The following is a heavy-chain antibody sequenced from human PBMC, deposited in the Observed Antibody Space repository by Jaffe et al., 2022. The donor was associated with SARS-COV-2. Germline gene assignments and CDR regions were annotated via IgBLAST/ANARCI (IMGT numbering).Heavy chain of an antibody. CDR1: GGSISSSSYY. J-gene: IGHJ5*02. CDR2: IYYSGST. Sequence: QLQLQESGPGLVKPSETLSLTCTVSGGSISSSSYYWGWIRQPPGKGLEWIGSIYYSGSTYYNPSLKSRVTISVDTSKNQFSLKLSSVTAADTAVYYCARVIGHIVVVVAASYQYNWFDPWGQGTLVTVSS. CDR3: ARVIGHIVVVVAASYQYNWFDP. V-gene: IGHV4-39*01. D-gene: IGHD2-15*01.